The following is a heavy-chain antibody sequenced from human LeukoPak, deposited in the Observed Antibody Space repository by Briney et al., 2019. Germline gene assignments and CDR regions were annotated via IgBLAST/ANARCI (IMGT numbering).Heavy chain of an antibody. J-gene: IGHJ5*02. CDR1: GYTFTGYY. Sequence: ASVKVSCKASGYTFTGYYMHWVRQAPGQGLEWMGWINPNSGGTNCAQKFQGRVTMTRDTSISTAYMELSRLRSDDTAVYYCARDPVGGFLSQSTWFDPWGQGTLVTVSS. CDR3: ARDPVGGFLSQSTWFDP. CDR2: INPNSGGT. V-gene: IGHV1-2*02. D-gene: IGHD2/OR15-2a*01.